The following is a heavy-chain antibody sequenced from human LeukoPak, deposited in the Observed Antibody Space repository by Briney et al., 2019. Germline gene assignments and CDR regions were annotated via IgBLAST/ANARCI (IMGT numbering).Heavy chain of an antibody. D-gene: IGHD3-3*01. CDR3: ARVRVQNYDFWSGYYRNYFDY. J-gene: IGHJ4*02. Sequence: SGTLSLTCAVSGGSISSNNWWGRVRQPPGKGLEWIGEINHSGSTNYNPSLKSRVTISVDTSKNQFSLKLSSVTAADTAVYYCARVRVQNYDFWSGYYRNYFDYWGQGTLVTVSS. CDR1: GGSISSNNW. V-gene: IGHV4-4*02. CDR2: INHSGST.